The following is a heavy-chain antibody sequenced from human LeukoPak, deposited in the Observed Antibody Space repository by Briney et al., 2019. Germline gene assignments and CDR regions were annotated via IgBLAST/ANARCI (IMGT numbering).Heavy chain of an antibody. CDR2: IYHNGGA. CDR1: GYSINNGYQ. CDR3: ARDPRWLKPDYTSTSCYENYFDP. Sequence: SETLSLTCAVSGYSINNGYQWAWIRQSPGRGLEWIGSIYHNGGAHYNPSLRSRVVISVDTSHNQFSLRLSSVTVADQAVYYCARDPRWLKPDYTSTSCYENYFDPWGRGTLVTVSS. D-gene: IGHD2-2*01. V-gene: IGHV4-38-2*02. J-gene: IGHJ5*02.